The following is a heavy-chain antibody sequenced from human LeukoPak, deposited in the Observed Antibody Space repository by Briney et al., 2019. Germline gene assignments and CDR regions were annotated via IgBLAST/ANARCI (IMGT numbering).Heavy chain of an antibody. CDR3: ATMVRGTNWFDP. CDR2: FDPEDGET. Sequence: ASVKVSCKVSGYTLTELSMHWVRQAPGKGLEWMGGFDPEDGETTYAQKFQGRVTMTEDTSTDTAYMELSSLRSEDTAVYYCATMVRGTNWFDPWGQGTLVTVSS. J-gene: IGHJ5*02. D-gene: IGHD3-10*01. CDR1: GYTLTELS. V-gene: IGHV1-24*01.